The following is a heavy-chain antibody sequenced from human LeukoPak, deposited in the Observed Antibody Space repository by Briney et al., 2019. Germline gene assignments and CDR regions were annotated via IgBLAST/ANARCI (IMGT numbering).Heavy chain of an antibody. D-gene: IGHD6-13*01. V-gene: IGHV3-9*01. J-gene: IGHJ3*02. CDR3: AKDHIAAAGTGAFDI. CDR2: ISWNSGSI. Sequence: GGSLRLSCAASGFTFDDYAMHWVRQAPGKGLEWVSGISWNSGSIGYADSVKGRFTISRDNAKNSLYLQMNSLRAEDTALYYCAKDHIAAAGTGAFDIWGQGTMVTVSS. CDR1: GFTFDDYA.